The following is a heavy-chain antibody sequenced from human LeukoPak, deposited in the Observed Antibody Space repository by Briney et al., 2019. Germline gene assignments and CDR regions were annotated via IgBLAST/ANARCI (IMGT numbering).Heavy chain of an antibody. CDR2: IGTGGDT. D-gene: IGHD2-15*01. CDR1: GFTFNIYP. Sequence: QPGGSLRLSCVASGFTFNIYPMTWVRQSPEKGLEWVSTIGTGGDTYYADSVKGRFTISRDDSKNTLYPQMHSLGVEDTAVYYCAKSRVVDRRGYFDYWGQGTLVTVSS. V-gene: IGHV3-23*01. CDR3: AKSRVVDRRGYFDY. J-gene: IGHJ4*02.